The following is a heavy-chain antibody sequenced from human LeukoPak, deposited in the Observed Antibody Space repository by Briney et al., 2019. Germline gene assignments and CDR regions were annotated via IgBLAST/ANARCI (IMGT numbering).Heavy chain of an antibody. Sequence: GESLKISCKSSGYSFTNYWIAWVRQMPGKGLEWMGIIYPGDSDTRYSPSFQGQVTISADKSISTAYLQWSSLKASDTAMYYCAGHEAYSSSWYAHGHSYYYYYMDVWGKGTTVTVSS. J-gene: IGHJ6*03. CDR3: AGHEAYSSSWYAHGHSYYYYYMDV. CDR2: IYPGDSDT. CDR1: GYSFTNYW. V-gene: IGHV5-51*01. D-gene: IGHD6-13*01.